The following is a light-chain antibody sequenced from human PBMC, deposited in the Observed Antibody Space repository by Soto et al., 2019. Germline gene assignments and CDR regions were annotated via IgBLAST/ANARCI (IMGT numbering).Light chain of an antibody. Sequence: DIQMTQSPSTLSASVGDRVTITCRASQSISSWLAWYQQKPGKAPKLLIYKASSLESGVPSRFSGSGSGTEFTLTISSLQPDDFATYYCQQYNSYSQKFGQGTKVDIK. J-gene: IGKJ1*01. CDR2: KAS. V-gene: IGKV1-5*03. CDR3: QQYNSYSQK. CDR1: QSISSW.